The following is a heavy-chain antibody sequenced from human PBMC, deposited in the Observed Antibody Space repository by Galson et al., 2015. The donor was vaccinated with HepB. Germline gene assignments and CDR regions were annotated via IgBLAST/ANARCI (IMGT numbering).Heavy chain of an antibody. J-gene: IGHJ4*02. CDR3: AKGAPGADS. CDR1: GFTFDDHD. CDR2: ISGSGTDT. Sequence: SLRLSCAASGFTFDDHDMHWVRQAPGKGLEWVSYISGSGTDTNYADSVKGRFTISRDNAKNSLYLQMNSLEAEDTALYYCAKGAPGADSWGQGTLVTVSS. V-gene: IGHV3-11*06.